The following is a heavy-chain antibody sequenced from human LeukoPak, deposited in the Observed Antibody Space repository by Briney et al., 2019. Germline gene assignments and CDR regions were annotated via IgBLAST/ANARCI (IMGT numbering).Heavy chain of an antibody. Sequence: GGSLKLSCAASGFPFSSYAMTWVRQAPGKGLEWVSAISGSGGSTYYADSVKGRFTISRDNSKNTLYLQMNSLRAEDTAVYYCAKATGFCSGGSCSTDAFDIWGQGTMVTVSS. CDR2: ISGSGGST. V-gene: IGHV3-23*01. CDR1: GFPFSSYA. CDR3: AKATGFCSGGSCSTDAFDI. J-gene: IGHJ3*02. D-gene: IGHD2-15*01.